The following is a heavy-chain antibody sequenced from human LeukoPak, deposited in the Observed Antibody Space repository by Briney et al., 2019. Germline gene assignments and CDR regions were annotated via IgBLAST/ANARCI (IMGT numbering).Heavy chain of an antibody. Sequence: GGSLRLSCAASGFTFDDYTMHWVRQAPGKGLEWVSLISWDGGSTYYADSVKGGFTISRDNTKNSLYLQMNSLRTEDTALYYCAKGGGRGPKYYRDVWGKGTTVSVS. CDR2: ISWDGGST. CDR1: GFTFDDYT. J-gene: IGHJ6*03. CDR3: AKGGGRGPKYYRDV. V-gene: IGHV3-43*01.